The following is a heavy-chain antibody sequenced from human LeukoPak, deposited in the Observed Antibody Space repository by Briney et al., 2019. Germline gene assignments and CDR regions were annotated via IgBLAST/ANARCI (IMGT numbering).Heavy chain of an antibody. CDR2: MSPNTGST. CDR3: LRGGFPFGNF. Sequence: GASVKVSCKASGYIFTNYHINWVRQATGQGLEWMGWMSPNTGSTGYAQKFQNRITLTRSTSINTAYMDLSSLESEDTAFYYCLRGGFPFGNFWGQGTLVTVSS. D-gene: IGHD3-10*01. CDR1: GYIFTNYH. V-gene: IGHV1-8*01. J-gene: IGHJ4*02.